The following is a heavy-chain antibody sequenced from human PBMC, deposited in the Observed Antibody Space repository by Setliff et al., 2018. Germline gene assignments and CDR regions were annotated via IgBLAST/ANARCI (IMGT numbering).Heavy chain of an antibody. CDR1: DFSVSSVYY. J-gene: IGHJ2*01. CDR3: ARTSTGRYFDL. V-gene: IGHV4-38-2*01. CDR2: VYYSGST. D-gene: IGHD2-2*01. Sequence: SETLSLTCAVSDFSVSSVYYWGWIRQPPGKGLEWIANVYYSGSTYYNPSLESRVTMSVDTSKSQYSLNPYSVTAADTAVYYCARTSTGRYFDLWGRGTLVTAPQ.